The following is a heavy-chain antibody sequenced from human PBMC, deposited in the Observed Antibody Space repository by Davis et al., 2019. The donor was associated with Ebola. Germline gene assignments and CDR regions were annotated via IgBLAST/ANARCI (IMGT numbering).Heavy chain of an antibody. D-gene: IGHD3-16*02. CDR2: IYPGDSDT. J-gene: IGHJ4*02. CDR1: GYSFTSYW. CDR3: ARQGRYDYIWGSYRSFGLYYFDY. V-gene: IGHV5-51*01. Sequence: GGSLRLSCKGSGYSFTSYWIGWVRQMPGKGLGWMGIIYPGDSDTRYSPSFQGQVTISADKSISTAYLQWSSLKASDTAMYYCARQGRYDYIWGSYRSFGLYYFDYWGQGTLVTVSS.